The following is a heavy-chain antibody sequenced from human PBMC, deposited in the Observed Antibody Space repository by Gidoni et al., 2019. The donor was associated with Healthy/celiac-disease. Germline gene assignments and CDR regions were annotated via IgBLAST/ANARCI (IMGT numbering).Heavy chain of an antibody. D-gene: IGHD3-16*02. Sequence: QVQLQESGPGLVKPSQTLSLTCPVSGGSISSGGYYWSWIRQHPGKGLGWIGYIYYSGSTYYNPSLKSRVTISVDTSKNQFSLKLSSVTAADTAVYYCARESRELSYFDYWGQGTLVTVSS. J-gene: IGHJ4*02. CDR3: ARESRELSYFDY. CDR2: IYYSGST. CDR1: GGSISSGGYY. V-gene: IGHV4-31*03.